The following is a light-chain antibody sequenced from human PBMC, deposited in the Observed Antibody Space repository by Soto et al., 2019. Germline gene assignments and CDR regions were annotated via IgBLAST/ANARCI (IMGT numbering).Light chain of an antibody. Sequence: QSALTQPASVSGSPGQSITICCTGTSSDVGRYNYVSWYQQYPGKAPKLIIYEVSNRPSGISNRFSGSKSVNTACLIISGLQAEDEADYYCSSSTTSNTVVFGGGTKLTVL. CDR1: SSDVGRYNY. J-gene: IGLJ2*01. CDR2: EVS. V-gene: IGLV2-14*01. CDR3: SSSTTSNTVV.